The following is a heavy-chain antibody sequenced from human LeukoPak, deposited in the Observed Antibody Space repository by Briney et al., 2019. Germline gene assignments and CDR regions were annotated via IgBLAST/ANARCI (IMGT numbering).Heavy chain of an antibody. CDR1: GFTFSSYS. Sequence: GGPLRLSCAASGFTFSSYSMNWVRQAPGKGLEWVAHIKGDGSQKYYVDSVKGRFTISRDNAKTSLYLQMDSLRAEGTAVYYCARNRGWLQFDYWGQGTLVTVSS. J-gene: IGHJ4*02. CDR2: IKGDGSQK. CDR3: ARNRGWLQFDY. V-gene: IGHV3-7*03. D-gene: IGHD5-12*01.